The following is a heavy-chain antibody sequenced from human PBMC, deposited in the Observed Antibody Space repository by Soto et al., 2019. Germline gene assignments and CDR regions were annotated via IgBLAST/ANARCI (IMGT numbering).Heavy chain of an antibody. CDR3: AASIFYYGMDV. CDR2: IYPGDSDT. CDR1: GYTFTNYW. J-gene: IGHJ6*02. Sequence: GESLKISCNGSGYTFTNYWIGWVRQMPGKGLEWMGIIYPGDSDTKYNPSFQGQVTISADKSITTTYPRWTSLKASDTAIYYCAASIFYYGMDVWGQGTTVTVSS. V-gene: IGHV5-51*01.